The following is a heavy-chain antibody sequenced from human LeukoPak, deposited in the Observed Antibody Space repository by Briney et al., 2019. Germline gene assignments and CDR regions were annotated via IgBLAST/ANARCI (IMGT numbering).Heavy chain of an antibody. Sequence: GGSLRLSCAASGFTFSSYAMSWVCQAPGKGLEWVSAISGSGGSTYYADSVKGRFTISRDNSKNTLYLQMNSLRAEDTAVYYCAKDLGDYGDYTYEYWGQGTLVTVSS. CDR3: AKDLGDYGDYTYEY. V-gene: IGHV3-23*01. CDR1: GFTFSSYA. J-gene: IGHJ4*02. CDR2: ISGSGGST. D-gene: IGHD4-17*01.